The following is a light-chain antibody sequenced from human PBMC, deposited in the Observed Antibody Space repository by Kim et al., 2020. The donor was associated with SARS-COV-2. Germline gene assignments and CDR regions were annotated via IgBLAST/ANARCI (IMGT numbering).Light chain of an antibody. CDR3: QQSYTTPWT. Sequence: DIQMIQSPSSLSASVGDRVTITCRASQSISTYLNWYQHRPGKAPKLLIYAASSLESGVPSRFSGSGSGTDFTLTISSLQPEDFATYYCQQSYTTPWTLGQGTKVDIK. CDR2: AAS. V-gene: IGKV1-39*01. J-gene: IGKJ1*01. CDR1: QSISTY.